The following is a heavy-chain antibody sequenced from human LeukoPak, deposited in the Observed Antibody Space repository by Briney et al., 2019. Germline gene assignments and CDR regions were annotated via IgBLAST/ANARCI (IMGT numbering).Heavy chain of an antibody. V-gene: IGHV4-4*07. Sequence: SETLSLTCTVSGGSISSYYWSWIRQPAGKGLEWIGRIYTSGSTNYNPSLKRRVTMSVDTSKNQFSLKLSSVTAADTAVYYCARHVGDTAMAPLDYWGQGTLVTVSS. CDR2: IYTSGST. CDR1: GGSISSYY. D-gene: IGHD5-18*01. CDR3: ARHVGDTAMAPLDY. J-gene: IGHJ4*02.